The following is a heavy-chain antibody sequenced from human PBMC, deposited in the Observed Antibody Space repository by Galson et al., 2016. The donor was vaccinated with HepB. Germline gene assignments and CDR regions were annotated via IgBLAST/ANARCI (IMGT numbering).Heavy chain of an antibody. CDR1: GFTFSSYG. Sequence: SLRLSCAASGFTFSSYGIHWVRQAPGKGLEWVAVIWYDGSNKYYTDSVKGQFTISRDNSKNTLYLQMNRLRAEDTAVYYCARDRYSTSRGPIHYWGQGTLVTVSS. J-gene: IGHJ4*02. CDR3: ARDRYSTSRGPIHY. CDR2: IWYDGSNK. V-gene: IGHV3-33*01. D-gene: IGHD5-12*01.